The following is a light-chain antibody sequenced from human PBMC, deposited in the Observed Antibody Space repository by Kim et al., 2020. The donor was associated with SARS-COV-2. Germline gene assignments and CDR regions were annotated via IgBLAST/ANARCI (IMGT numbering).Light chain of an antibody. Sequence: EIVLTQSPATLSLSPGERATLSCRASQNVDSSFLAWYQQSPGQAPTLIIYDASSRATGIPDRVSGSGSGTDFTLTISRLEPEDFEVYYCQQFGGSSYTFGQGTKLEI. J-gene: IGKJ2*01. V-gene: IGKV3-20*01. CDR2: DAS. CDR1: QNVDSSF. CDR3: QQFGGSSYT.